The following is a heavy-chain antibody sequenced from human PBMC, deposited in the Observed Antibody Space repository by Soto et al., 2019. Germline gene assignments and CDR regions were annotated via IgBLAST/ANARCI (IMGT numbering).Heavy chain of an antibody. D-gene: IGHD2-2*02. CDR3: ARGGDCVTPTCYKGFHN. CDR1: GDTFSSNT. V-gene: IGHV1-69*02. Sequence: SVKVSCKASGDTFSSNTISWVRQAPGQGLEWMGRIIPVLGITNYAQKFQDRVTITADKSTSTAYMELSSLRSDDTAVYYCARGGDCVTPTCYKGFHNWGQSTMVTVSS. J-gene: IGHJ1*01. CDR2: IIPVLGIT.